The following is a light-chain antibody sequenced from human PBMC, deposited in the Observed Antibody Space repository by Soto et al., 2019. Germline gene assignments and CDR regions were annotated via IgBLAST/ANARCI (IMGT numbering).Light chain of an antibody. CDR3: CSYAGSFHVV. V-gene: IGLV2-11*01. CDR1: SSDVGGYNY. J-gene: IGLJ2*01. CDR2: DVS. Sequence: QSVLTQPRSVSGSPGQSVTISCTGTSSDVGGYNYVSWYQQHPGKAPKLIIYDVSERPSGVPDRFSGSKSGNTASLTISGLQAEDEADYYCCSYAGSFHVVFGGGTQLTVL.